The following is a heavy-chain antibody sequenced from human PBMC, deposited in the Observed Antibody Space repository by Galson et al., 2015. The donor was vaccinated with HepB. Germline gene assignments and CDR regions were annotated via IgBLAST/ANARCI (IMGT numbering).Heavy chain of an antibody. CDR3: AKLEGGYDLSYYYGMDV. V-gene: IGHV3-30*18. Sequence: SLRLSCAASGFTFSSYGMHWVRQAPGKGLEWVAVISYDGSNKYYADSVKGRFTISRDNSMNTLYLQMNSLRAEDTAVYYCAKLEGGYDLSYYYGMDVWGQGTTVTVSS. CDR1: GFTFSSYG. J-gene: IGHJ6*02. CDR2: ISYDGSNK. D-gene: IGHD5-12*01.